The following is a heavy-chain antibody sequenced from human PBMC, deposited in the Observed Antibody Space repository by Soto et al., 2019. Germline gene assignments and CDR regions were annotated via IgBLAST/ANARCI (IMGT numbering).Heavy chain of an antibody. CDR1: GGSVSSGSYY. V-gene: IGHV4-61*01. CDR3: ARDFAVTMVRGAGGYFDY. Sequence: QVQLQESGPGLVKPSETLSLTCTVSGGSVSSGSYYWSWIRQPPGKGLEWVGYIYYSGSTNYNPSLKSRVTISVDTSKNQFSLKLSSVTAADTAVYYCARDFAVTMVRGAGGYFDYWGQGTLVTVSS. D-gene: IGHD3-10*01. J-gene: IGHJ4*02. CDR2: IYYSGST.